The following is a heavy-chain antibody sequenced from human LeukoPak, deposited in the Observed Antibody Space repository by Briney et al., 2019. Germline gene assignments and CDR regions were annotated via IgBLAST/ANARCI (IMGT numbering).Heavy chain of an antibody. CDR3: ARENGDDETGNWFDR. Sequence: GASVKVSCKASGYSFVHYGINWVRQAPGQGLEGMGWISNYNGNTKYAQKFQGRVTMTTDASTSTAYMDLRSLRSDDTAVYYCARENGDDETGNWFDRWGQGTPVTVSS. CDR2: ISNYNGNT. J-gene: IGHJ5*02. D-gene: IGHD4-17*01. CDR1: GYSFVHYG. V-gene: IGHV1-18*01.